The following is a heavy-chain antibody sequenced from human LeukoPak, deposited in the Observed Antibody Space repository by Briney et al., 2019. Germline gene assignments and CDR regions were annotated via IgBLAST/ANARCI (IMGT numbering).Heavy chain of an antibody. V-gene: IGHV3-23*01. CDR3: ARVRYGELDV. CDR2: MSGSGGST. D-gene: IGHD4-17*01. J-gene: IGHJ6*02. CDR1: GFTFSSYA. Sequence: GGSLRLSCAASGFTFSSYAMSWVRQAPGKGLEWVSSMSGSGGSTYYADSVKGRFTISRDGSKNTLYLKMNSLRAEDTDVYYCARVRYGELDVWGQGTTVTVSS.